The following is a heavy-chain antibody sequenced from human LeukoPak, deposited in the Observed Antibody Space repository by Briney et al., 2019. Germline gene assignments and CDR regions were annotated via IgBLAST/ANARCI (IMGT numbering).Heavy chain of an antibody. CDR2: IIPIFGTA. D-gene: IGHD4-23*01. CDR3: ARVVHGGNSVL. Sequence: ASVKVSCKASGGTFSSYAISWVRQAPGQGLEWIGGIIPIFGTANYAQKFQGRVTITTDESTSTAYMELSSLRSEDTAVYYCARVVHGGNSVLWGQGTLVTVSS. J-gene: IGHJ4*02. CDR1: GGTFSSYA. V-gene: IGHV1-69*05.